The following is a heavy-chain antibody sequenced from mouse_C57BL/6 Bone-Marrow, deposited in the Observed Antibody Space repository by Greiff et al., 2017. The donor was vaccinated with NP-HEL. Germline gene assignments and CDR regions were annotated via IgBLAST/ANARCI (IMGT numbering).Heavy chain of an antibody. CDR1: GYTFTSYW. CDR3: ARDSSYGCYFDV. CDR2: IDPSDSYT. D-gene: IGHD1-1*01. V-gene: IGHV1-69*01. Sequence: QVQLQQPGAELVMPGASVKLSCKASGYTFTSYWMHWVKQRPGQGLAWIGEIDPSDSYTNYNHKFKGKSPLTVDKASSTAYMQLSSLTSEDSAVYYWARDSSYGCYFDVWGTGTTVTVSS. J-gene: IGHJ1*03.